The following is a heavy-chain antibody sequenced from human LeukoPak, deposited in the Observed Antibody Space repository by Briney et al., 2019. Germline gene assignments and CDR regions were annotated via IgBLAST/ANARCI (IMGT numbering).Heavy chain of an antibody. Sequence: GGSLRLSCAASGFTFSSYAMSWVRQAPGKGLEWVSAISGSGGSTYYADSVKGRFTISRDNAKNSLYLQMNSLRAEDTAVYYCASQYSGSYSVDYWGQGTLVTVSS. CDR3: ASQYSGSYSVDY. CDR1: GFTFSSYA. V-gene: IGHV3-23*01. CDR2: ISGSGGST. J-gene: IGHJ4*02. D-gene: IGHD1-26*01.